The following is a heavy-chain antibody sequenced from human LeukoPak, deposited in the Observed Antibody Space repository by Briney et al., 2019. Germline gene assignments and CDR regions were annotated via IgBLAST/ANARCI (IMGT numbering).Heavy chain of an antibody. Sequence: GGSLRLSCAASGFTVSSNYMSWVRQAPGKGLEWVSYISSSGSTIYYADSVKGRLTISRDNAKNSLYLQMNSLRAEDTAVYYCARNIAVAGRRFDSWGQGTLVTVSS. CDR3: ARNIAVAGRRFDS. CDR1: GFTVSSNY. V-gene: IGHV3-11*04. D-gene: IGHD6-13*01. CDR2: ISSSGSTI. J-gene: IGHJ4*02.